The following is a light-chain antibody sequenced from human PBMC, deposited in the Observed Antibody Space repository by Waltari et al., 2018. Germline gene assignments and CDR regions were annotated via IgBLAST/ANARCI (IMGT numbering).Light chain of an antibody. Sequence: AIRMTQSPSSFPASTADSVTVPCRASQGISSYLAWYQQKPGKAPKLLIYAASTLQSGVPSRFSGSGSGTDFTLTISCLQSEDFATYYCQQYYSYPRLFGPGTKVDIK. J-gene: IGKJ3*01. CDR1: QGISSY. CDR2: AAS. V-gene: IGKV1-8*01. CDR3: QQYYSYPRL.